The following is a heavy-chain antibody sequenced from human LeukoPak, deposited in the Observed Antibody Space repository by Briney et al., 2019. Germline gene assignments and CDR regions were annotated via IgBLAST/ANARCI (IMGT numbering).Heavy chain of an antibody. CDR1: GGSFSGYY. V-gene: IGHV4-34*01. CDR3: ARAGDSSGYSDY. J-gene: IGHJ4*02. CDR2: INHSGST. D-gene: IGHD3-22*01. Sequence: SETLSLTCAVYGGSFSGYYWSWIRQPPGKGLEWIGEINHSGSTNYNPSLKSRVTISVDTSKNQFSLKLSSVAAADTAVYYCARAGDSSGYSDYWGQGTLVTVSS.